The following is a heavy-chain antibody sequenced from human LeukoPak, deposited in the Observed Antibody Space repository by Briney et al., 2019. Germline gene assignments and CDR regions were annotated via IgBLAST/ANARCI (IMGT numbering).Heavy chain of an antibody. D-gene: IGHD6-19*01. CDR2: ISYAGRNT. CDR1: GFIFSNYP. CDR3: ARDAGTVPGPHGAFDF. Sequence: PGGSLRLSCVASGFIFSNYPIHWVRQAPDKGLEWVSLISYAGRNTYYADSVKGRFTISRDDSNNTLYLQMSTLGTADTAMYYCARDAGTVPGPHGAFDFWGRGTMVTVFS. V-gene: IGHV3-30*04. J-gene: IGHJ3*01.